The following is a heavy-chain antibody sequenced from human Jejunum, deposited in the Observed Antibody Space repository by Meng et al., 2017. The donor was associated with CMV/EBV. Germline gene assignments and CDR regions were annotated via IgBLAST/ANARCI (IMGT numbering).Heavy chain of an antibody. J-gene: IGHJ4*02. Sequence: FTVSAVHWVRQASGKGLEWVGRIRGKAHSYATAYAASVKGRFTISRDDSKNTAYLQMNSLKTEDTAVYYCTRADSSNYGSLFDYWGQGTLVTVSS. CDR3: TRADSSNYGSLFDY. D-gene: IGHD4-11*01. V-gene: IGHV3-73*01. CDR2: IRGKAHSYAT. CDR1: FTVSA.